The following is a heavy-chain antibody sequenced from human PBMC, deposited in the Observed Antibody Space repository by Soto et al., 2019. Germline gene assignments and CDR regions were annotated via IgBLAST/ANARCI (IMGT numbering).Heavy chain of an antibody. D-gene: IGHD3-16*02. CDR3: ARSYYDYVWGSYRSAHFDY. CDR1: GYTFTSYY. Sequence: QVQLVQSGAEVKKPGASVKVSCKVSGYTFTSYYMHWVRQAPGQGLEWMGIINPSGDSTSYAQKCQGRVTMTRDTSTSTVYMELSSRRSEDTAVYYCARSYYDYVWGSYRSAHFDYWGQGTLVSVSS. V-gene: IGHV1-46*01. CDR2: INPSGDST. J-gene: IGHJ4*02.